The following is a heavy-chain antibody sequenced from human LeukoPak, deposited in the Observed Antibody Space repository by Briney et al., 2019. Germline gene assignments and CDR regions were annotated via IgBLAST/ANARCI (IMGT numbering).Heavy chain of an antibody. CDR3: ARDVVGATGEYYYYYYMDV. Sequence: SQTLSLTCAISGDSVSSNSAAWNWIRQSPSRGLEWLGRTYYRSKWYNDYAVSVKSRITINPDTSKNQFSLQLNSVTPEDTAVYYCARDVVGATGEYYYYYYMDVWGKGTTVTVSS. J-gene: IGHJ6*03. CDR2: TYYRSKWYN. V-gene: IGHV6-1*01. CDR1: GDSVSSNSAA. D-gene: IGHD1-26*01.